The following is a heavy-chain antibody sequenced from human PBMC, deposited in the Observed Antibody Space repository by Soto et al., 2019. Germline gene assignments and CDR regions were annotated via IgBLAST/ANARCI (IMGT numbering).Heavy chain of an antibody. Sequence: HPGGSLRLSCAASGFTFSSYGMHWVRQAPGKGLEWVALVSYHGTNKYYGDSVNGRFTISRDNSKNTLYLQMNSLRAEDTAVYYCARGLPYGSSGYFFDYWGQGTLVTVSS. CDR3: ARGLPYGSSGYFFDY. J-gene: IGHJ4*02. CDR2: VSYHGTNK. CDR1: GFTFSSYG. D-gene: IGHD3-22*01. V-gene: IGHV3-30*03.